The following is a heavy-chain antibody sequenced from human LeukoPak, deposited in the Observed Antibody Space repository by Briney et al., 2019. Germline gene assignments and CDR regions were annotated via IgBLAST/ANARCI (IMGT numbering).Heavy chain of an antibody. J-gene: IGHJ6*03. CDR2: INHNGST. Sequence: SETLSLTCAVYGGSFSGYYWSWIRQPPGKGLEWIGEINHNGSTNYNPSLKSRVTISVDTSKNQFSLKLSSVTAADTAVYYCARAGARYCSSTSCRPYYYYMDVWGKGTTVTVSS. D-gene: IGHD2-2*01. V-gene: IGHV4-34*01. CDR3: ARAGARYCSSTSCRPYYYYMDV. CDR1: GGSFSGYY.